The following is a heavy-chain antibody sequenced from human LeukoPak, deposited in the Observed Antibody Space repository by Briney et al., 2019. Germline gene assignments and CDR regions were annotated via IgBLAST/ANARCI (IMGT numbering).Heavy chain of an antibody. D-gene: IGHD3-22*01. CDR2: IYHSGST. CDR1: GGSISSGGYY. CDR3: ARSQYDSSGYYILF. J-gene: IGHJ4*02. Sequence: SQTLSLTCTVSGGSISSGGYYWSWIRQPPGKELEWIVEIYHSGSTNYNPSLKSRVTISVDKSKNQFSLKLSSVTAADTAVYYCARSQYDSSGYYILFWGQGTLVTVSS. V-gene: IGHV4-30-2*01.